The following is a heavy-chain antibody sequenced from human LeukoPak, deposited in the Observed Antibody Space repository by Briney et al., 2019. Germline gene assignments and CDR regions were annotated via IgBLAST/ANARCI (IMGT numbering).Heavy chain of an antibody. CDR2: IYPGDSNA. Sequence: GESLKISCKDSGYSFSSYWIGWARQMPGEGLEWMGIIYPGDSNARYSPSFQGQVTISADKSISTAYLQWSSLKASDTAMYYCARPHPGLDVFDIWGQGTMVTVSS. CDR3: ARPHPGLDVFDI. D-gene: IGHD5-12*01. CDR1: GYSFSSYW. V-gene: IGHV5-51*01. J-gene: IGHJ3*02.